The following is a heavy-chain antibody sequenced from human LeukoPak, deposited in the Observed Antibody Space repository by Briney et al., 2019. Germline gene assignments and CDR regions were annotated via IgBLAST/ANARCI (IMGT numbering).Heavy chain of an antibody. CDR2: IRSNAYGGAT. CDR3: AKRQSEWELPY. V-gene: IGHV3-15*07. J-gene: IGHJ4*02. CDR1: GFNFNNAW. Sequence: GGSLRLSCAASGFNFNNAWMNWVRQAPGKGLEWVGRIRSNAYGGATESAAPVTGRFTISRDDSQNTLYLQMNSLRAEDTAVYYCAKRQSEWELPYWGQGTLVTVSS. D-gene: IGHD1-26*01.